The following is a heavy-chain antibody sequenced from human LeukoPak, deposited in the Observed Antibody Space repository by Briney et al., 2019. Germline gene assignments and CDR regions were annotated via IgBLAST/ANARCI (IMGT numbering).Heavy chain of an antibody. V-gene: IGHV1-69*04. Sequence: SLKVSCKASGDTFSRYAISWVRQALGQGLEWMGRIIPILGIANYGQKFQGGDTINADKSTSTAYMELSSLSSEDTGVYFCSGSAYDFWSGYRAPYYFDYWGQGALVTVSS. CDR2: IIPILGIA. J-gene: IGHJ4*02. CDR1: GDTFSRYA. CDR3: SGSAYDFWSGYRAPYYFDY. D-gene: IGHD3-3*01.